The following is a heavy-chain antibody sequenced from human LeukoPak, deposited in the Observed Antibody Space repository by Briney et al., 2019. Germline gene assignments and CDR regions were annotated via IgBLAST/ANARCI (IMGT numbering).Heavy chain of an antibody. CDR3: TRHAHDFWSGSDLFDY. Sequence: GGSLRLSCAASGFTFSDHFIDWVRQAPGKGLEWVGRIRSKANSYATAYAASVKGRFTISRDDSKNTAYLQMNSLKTEDTAVYYCTRHAHDFWSGSDLFDYWGQGTLVTVSS. CDR2: IRSKANSYAT. J-gene: IGHJ4*02. V-gene: IGHV3-73*01. CDR1: GFTFSDHF. D-gene: IGHD3-3*01.